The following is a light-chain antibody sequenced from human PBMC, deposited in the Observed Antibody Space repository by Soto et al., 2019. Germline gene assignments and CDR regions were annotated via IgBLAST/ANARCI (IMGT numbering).Light chain of an antibody. CDR1: QGVSSTF. CDR2: GAS. V-gene: IGKV3-20*01. CDR3: QQFGTSPLWT. J-gene: IGKJ1*01. Sequence: EIVLTQSPGTLSLSPGERATVSCRASQGVSSTFLAWFQQKPGQAPRLLIYGASSRATGIPDRFSGSGSGTDFTLTINRLEPEDFAVYYCQQFGTSPLWTFGQGTKVEIK.